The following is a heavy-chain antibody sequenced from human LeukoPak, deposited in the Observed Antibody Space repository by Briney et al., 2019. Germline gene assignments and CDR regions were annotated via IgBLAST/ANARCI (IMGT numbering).Heavy chain of an antibody. CDR1: GGTFSSYA. Sequence: ASVKVSCKASGGTFSSYAISWVRQAPGQGLEWMGGIIPIFGTASYAQKFQGRVTITADKSTSTAYMELSSLRSEDTAVYYCASERYYYDSSGYYQWGQGTLVTVSS. CDR3: ASERYYYDSSGYYQ. J-gene: IGHJ4*02. D-gene: IGHD3-22*01. CDR2: IIPIFGTA. V-gene: IGHV1-69*06.